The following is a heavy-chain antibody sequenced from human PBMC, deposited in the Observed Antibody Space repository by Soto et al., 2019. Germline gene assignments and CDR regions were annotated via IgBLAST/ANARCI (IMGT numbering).Heavy chain of an antibody. CDR3: ARLLFGAANWFDP. J-gene: IGHJ5*02. CDR2: IYYSGST. CDR1: GGSISSYY. D-gene: IGHD3-10*01. Sequence: NPSETLSLTCTVSGGSISSYYWSWIRQPPGKGLEWIGYIYYSGSTNYNPSLKSRVTISVDTSKNQFSLKLSSVTAADTAAYYCARLLFGAANWFDPWGQGTLVTVSS. V-gene: IGHV4-59*01.